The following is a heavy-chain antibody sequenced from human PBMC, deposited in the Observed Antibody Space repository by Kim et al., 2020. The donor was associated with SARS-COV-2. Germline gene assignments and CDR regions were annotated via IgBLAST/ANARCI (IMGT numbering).Heavy chain of an antibody. CDR1: GFTFSSYS. D-gene: IGHD3-22*01. CDR3: ARDPGRVYYYDSSSYNWYFDL. CDR2: ISSSSSYI. J-gene: IGHJ2*01. Sequence: GGSLRLSCAASGFTFSSYSMNWVRQAPGKGLEWVSSISSSSSYIYYADSVMGRFTISRDNAKNSLYLQMNSLRAEDTAVYYCARDPGRVYYYDSSSYNWYFDLWGRGTLVTVSS. V-gene: IGHV3-21*01.